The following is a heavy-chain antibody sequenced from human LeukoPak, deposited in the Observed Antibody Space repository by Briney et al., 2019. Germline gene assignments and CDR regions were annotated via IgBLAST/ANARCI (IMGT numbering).Heavy chain of an antibody. CDR3: ATWRGSGGYGGYFDY. CDR1: GFTFSNYG. CDR2: IYYDGSKK. V-gene: IGHV3-33*01. Sequence: GGSLRLSCATSGFTFSNYGMHWVRQAPGKGLEWVAIIYYDGSKKNYADSVRGRFTISRDNSKNTLYLQMNSLRVEDTAVYYCATWRGSGGYGGYFDYWGQGTPVTVSS. D-gene: IGHD3-10*01. J-gene: IGHJ4*02.